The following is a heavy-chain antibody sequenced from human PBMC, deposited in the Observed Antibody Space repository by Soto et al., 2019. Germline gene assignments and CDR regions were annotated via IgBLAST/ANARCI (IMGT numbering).Heavy chain of an antibody. CDR3: ARAGGHCSSTSCVGF. CDR1: GDTFSSYG. Sequence: QVQLVQAGAEVKKPGSSVKVSCKTSGDTFSSYGINWVRLAPGQGLEWMGGIKPVFGSPVYARKFEGRLTMTADESTGTAYMQLSSLKSEDTVVYYCARAGGHCSSTSCVGFWGQGTLITVSS. CDR2: IKPVFGSP. J-gene: IGHJ4*02. V-gene: IGHV1-69*01. D-gene: IGHD2-2*01.